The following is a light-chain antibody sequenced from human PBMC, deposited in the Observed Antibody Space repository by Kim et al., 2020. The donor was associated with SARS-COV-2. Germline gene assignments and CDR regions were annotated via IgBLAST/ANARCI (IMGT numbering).Light chain of an antibody. V-gene: IGLV2-14*03. J-gene: IGLJ2*01. Sequence: QSALTQPASVSGSPGQSVTISCTGTSSDVGGYNYVSWYQQHPGKAPKLIIYDVSNRPSGVSDRFSGSKSGNTASLTISGLQAEDEADYYCSSYATISTRLFGGGTKLTVL. CDR3: SSYATISTRL. CDR2: DVS. CDR1: SSDVGGYNY.